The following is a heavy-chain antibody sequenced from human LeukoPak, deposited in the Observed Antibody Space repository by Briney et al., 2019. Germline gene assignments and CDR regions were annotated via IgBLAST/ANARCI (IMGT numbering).Heavy chain of an antibody. J-gene: IGHJ5*02. CDR3: ARNIYDILTGYYLAADWFDP. CDR1: GYSISSGYY. CDR2: IYHSGST. Sequence: PSETLSLTCTVSGYSISSGYYWGWIRQPPGKGLEWIGSIYHSGSTYYNPSLKSRVTISVDTSKNQFSLKLSSVTAADTAVYYCARNIYDILTGYYLAADWFDPWGQGTLVTVSS. D-gene: IGHD3-9*01. V-gene: IGHV4-38-2*02.